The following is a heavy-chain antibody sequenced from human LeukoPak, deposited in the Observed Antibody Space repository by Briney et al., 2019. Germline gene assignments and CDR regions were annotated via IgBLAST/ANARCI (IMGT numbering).Heavy chain of an antibody. CDR2: MSSNSGSM. CDR3: AKDAYSASPRGYYMDV. V-gene: IGHV3-9*03. CDR1: GFIFYDYA. D-gene: IGHD6-13*01. J-gene: IGHJ6*03. Sequence: GGSLRLSCAASGFIFYDYAMHWVRHVPGKGREWGSGMSSNSGSMGYADSVKGRFTISRDNAKNSLYLQMNSLRAEDMGLYYCAKDAYSASPRGYYMDVWGKGTTVTVSS.